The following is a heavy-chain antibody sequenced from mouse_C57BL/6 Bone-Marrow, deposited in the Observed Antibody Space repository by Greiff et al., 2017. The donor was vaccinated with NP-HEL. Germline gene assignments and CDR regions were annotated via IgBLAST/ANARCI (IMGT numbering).Heavy chain of an antibody. CDR3: AREGYSNDWYFDV. CDR2: IHPNSGST. D-gene: IGHD2-5*01. J-gene: IGHJ1*03. CDR1: GYTFTSYW. V-gene: IGHV1-64*01. Sequence: VQLQQPGAELVKPGASVKLSCKASGYTFTSYWMHWVKQRPGQGLEWIGMIHPNSGSTNYNEKFKSKATLTVDKSSSTAYMQLSSLTSEDSAVYYCAREGYSNDWYFDVWGTGTTVTVSS.